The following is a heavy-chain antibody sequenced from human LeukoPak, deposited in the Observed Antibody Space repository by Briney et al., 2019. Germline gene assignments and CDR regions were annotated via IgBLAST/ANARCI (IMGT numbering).Heavy chain of an antibody. CDR3: AADGGPVFEY. CDR1: RFTFSNYW. Sequence: GGSLRLSRAASRFTFSNYWMSWVRQAPGKGLEWVANIKQDGSGKYYVDSVKGRFTISRDNAKNSLYLQMNSLRAEDTAVYYCAADGGPVFEYWGQGILVTVSS. D-gene: IGHD3-16*01. CDR2: IKQDGSGK. J-gene: IGHJ4*02. V-gene: IGHV3-7*02.